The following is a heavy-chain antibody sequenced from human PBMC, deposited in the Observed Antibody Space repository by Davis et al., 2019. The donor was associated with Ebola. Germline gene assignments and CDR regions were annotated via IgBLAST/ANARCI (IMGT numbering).Heavy chain of an antibody. CDR3: ARDRGGIVGATTCYFDY. CDR1: GFTFRNYN. V-gene: IGHV3-30-3*01. CDR2: ILYDETTK. D-gene: IGHD1-26*01. Sequence: GESLKISCAASGFTFRNYNMHWVRQAPGKGLEWVAVILYDETTKYYADSVKGRFTISRDNSKNTLYLQMNSLRAEDTAVYYCARDRGGIVGATTCYFDYWGQGTLVTVSS. J-gene: IGHJ4*02.